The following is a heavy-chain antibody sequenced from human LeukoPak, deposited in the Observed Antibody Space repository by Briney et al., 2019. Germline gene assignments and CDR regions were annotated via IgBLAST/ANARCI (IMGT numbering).Heavy chain of an antibody. V-gene: IGHV4-59*01. D-gene: IGHD3-22*01. CDR2: IYYSGST. CDR3: ARVEYYYDSSGYRYNWFDP. J-gene: IGHJ5*02. Sequence: SETLSLTCTVSGGSISSYYWSWIRQPPGKGLEWIGYIYYSGSTNYNPSLKSRVTISVDTSKNQFSLKLSSVTAADTAVYYCARVEYYYDSSGYRYNWFDPWGQGTLVTVSS. CDR1: GGSISSYY.